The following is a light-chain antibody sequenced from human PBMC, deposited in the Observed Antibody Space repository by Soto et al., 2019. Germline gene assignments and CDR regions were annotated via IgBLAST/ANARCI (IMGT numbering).Light chain of an antibody. CDR2: GNG. J-gene: IGLJ2*01. CDR3: QSYDSSLSGSDVV. Sequence: QSVLTQPPSVSGAPGQRVTISCTGSSSNIGAGYDVHWYQQLPGTAPKLLIYGNGNRPSGVPDRFSGPKSGTSASLAITGLQAEDEADYYCQSYDSSLSGSDVVFGGGTKLTVL. CDR1: SSNIGAGYD. V-gene: IGLV1-40*01.